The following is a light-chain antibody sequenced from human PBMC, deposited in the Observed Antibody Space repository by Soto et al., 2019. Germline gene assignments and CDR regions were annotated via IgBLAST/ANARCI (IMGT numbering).Light chain of an antibody. Sequence: ELVLPQSPATLSVSPGERATLSCRASQGVSSNLAWYQQKPGQAPRLLIYGASTRATGIPARFSGSGSETEFTLTISSLQSEDFAVYYCQQYNNWPPTRTFGQGTKVDIK. CDR2: GAS. CDR3: QQYNNWPPTRT. V-gene: IGKV3-15*01. CDR1: QGVSSN. J-gene: IGKJ1*01.